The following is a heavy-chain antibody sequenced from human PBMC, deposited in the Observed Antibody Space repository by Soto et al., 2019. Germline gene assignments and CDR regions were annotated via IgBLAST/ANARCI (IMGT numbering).Heavy chain of an antibody. CDR2: IWSDGSTN. J-gene: IGHJ4*02. Sequence: GGSLRLSCAASGFTFNNYGMHWVRQAPGKGLEWVAVIWSDGSTNYYADSVKGRFTISRDNSKNTLYPQMNSLRAEDTALYYCARNLRSGSYRPPDYWGQGTLVTVSS. D-gene: IGHD1-26*01. CDR1: GFTFNNYG. CDR3: ARNLRSGSYRPPDY. V-gene: IGHV3-33*01.